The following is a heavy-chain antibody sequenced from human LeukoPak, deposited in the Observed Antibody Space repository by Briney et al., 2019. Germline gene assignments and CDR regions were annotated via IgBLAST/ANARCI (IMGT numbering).Heavy chain of an antibody. Sequence: PGGSLRLSCGASGFTFSSYWMSWVRQTPGKGLEWVANIKPDGSEKHCVDSVKGRFTISRDNARNSLYLQMNSLRAEDTALYYCARGYSGYVFFDHWGQGTLVTVSS. CDR1: GFTFSSYW. CDR3: ARGYSGYVFFDH. D-gene: IGHD5-12*01. J-gene: IGHJ4*02. CDR2: IKPDGSEK. V-gene: IGHV3-7*01.